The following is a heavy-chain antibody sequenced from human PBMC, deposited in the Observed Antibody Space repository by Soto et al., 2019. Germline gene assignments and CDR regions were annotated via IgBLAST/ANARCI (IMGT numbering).Heavy chain of an antibody. V-gene: IGHV5-51*01. CDR1: GYSFTSYW. CDR3: ARRGTGYYYDSSGYYSDAFDI. D-gene: IGHD3-22*01. Sequence: PGESLKISCKGSGYSFTSYWIGWVRQMPGKGLEWMGIIYPGDSDTRYSPPFQGQVTISADKSISTAYLQWSSLKASDTAMYYCARRGTGYYYDSSGYYSDAFDIWGQGTMVTVSS. J-gene: IGHJ3*02. CDR2: IYPGDSDT.